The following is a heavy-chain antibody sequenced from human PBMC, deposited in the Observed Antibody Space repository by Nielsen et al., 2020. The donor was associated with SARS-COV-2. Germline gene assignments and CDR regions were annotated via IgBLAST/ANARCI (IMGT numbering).Heavy chain of an antibody. CDR2: INPNSGGT. D-gene: IGHD5-24*01. V-gene: IGHV1-2*02. CDR3: APTRIRDGYNYPFDY. Sequence: ASVKVSCKASGYTFTSYDINWVRQATGQGLEWMGWINPNSGGTSYAQKFQGRVTMTRDTSITTAYMEVSRLQFDDTAVYYCAPTRIRDGYNYPFDYWGQGTLVTVSS. J-gene: IGHJ4*02. CDR1: GYTFTSYD.